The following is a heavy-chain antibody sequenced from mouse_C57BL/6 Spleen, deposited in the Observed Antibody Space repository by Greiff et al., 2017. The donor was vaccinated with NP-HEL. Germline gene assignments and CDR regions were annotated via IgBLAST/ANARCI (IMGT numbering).Heavy chain of an antibody. CDR2: ISDGGSYT. V-gene: IGHV5-4*01. Sequence: EVMLVESGGGLVKPGGSLKLSCAASGFTFSSYAMSWVRQTPEKRLEWVATISDGGSYTYYPDNVKGRFTISRDNAKNNLYLQMSHLKSEDTAMYYCARDETYAMDDWGQGTSVTVSS. CDR3: ARDETYAMDD. J-gene: IGHJ4*01. CDR1: GFTFSSYA.